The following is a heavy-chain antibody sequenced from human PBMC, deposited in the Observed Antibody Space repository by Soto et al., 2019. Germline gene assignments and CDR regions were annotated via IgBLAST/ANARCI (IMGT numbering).Heavy chain of an antibody. V-gene: IGHV4-30-4*01. Sequence: SETLSLTCTVSGGSISSGDYYWSWIRQPPGKGLEWIGYIYYSGITYYNPSLKSRVTISVDTSKNQFSLKLSSVTAADTAVYYCARALLTYYYDSSGLGGNWFDPWGQGTLVTVSS. CDR3: ARALLTYYYDSSGLGGNWFDP. D-gene: IGHD3-22*01. CDR2: IYYSGIT. J-gene: IGHJ5*02. CDR1: GGSISSGDYY.